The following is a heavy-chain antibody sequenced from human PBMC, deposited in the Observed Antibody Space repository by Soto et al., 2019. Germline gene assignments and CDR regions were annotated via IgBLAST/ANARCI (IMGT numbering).Heavy chain of an antibody. D-gene: IGHD3-22*01. CDR2: IKSKKDGEQG. CDR3: STDGGHYDSSGYYHPKY. CDR1: GFTFRVAW. V-gene: IGHV3-15*07. J-gene: IGHJ4*02. Sequence: EVQLVESGGVLIKAGGSLRLSCAASGFTFRVAWMHWVRQAPGKGLEWVGHIKSKKDGEQGEYAAPVRGRFTIARDDSKDTMYLQMNGLKSEDTAVYYCSTDGGHYDSSGYYHPKYWGQGTLVTVSS.